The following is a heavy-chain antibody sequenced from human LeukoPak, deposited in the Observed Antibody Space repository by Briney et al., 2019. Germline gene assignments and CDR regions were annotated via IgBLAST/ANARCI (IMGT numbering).Heavy chain of an antibody. D-gene: IGHD3-22*01. J-gene: IGHJ4*02. Sequence: PETLSLTCTVSGGSISSYYWSWIRQPPGKGLEWIGYIYYSGSTNYNPSLKSRVTISVDTSKNQFSLKLSSVTAADTAVYYCAAYYYDSSGYYGTDYWGQGTLVTVSS. CDR3: AAYYYDSSGYYGTDY. CDR1: GGSISSYY. CDR2: IYYSGST. V-gene: IGHV4-59*01.